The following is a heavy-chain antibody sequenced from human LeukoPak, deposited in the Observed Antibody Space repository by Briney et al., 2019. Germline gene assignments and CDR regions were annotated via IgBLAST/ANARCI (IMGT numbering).Heavy chain of an antibody. V-gene: IGHV3-30*18. Sequence: GGSLRLSCAASGFTFSSYGMHWVRQAPGKGLEWVAVISYDGSNKYYADSVKGRFTISRDNSKNTLYLQMNSLRAEDTAVYYCAKDMVMYSSSWFFDYWGEGALVTDSS. CDR1: GFTFSSYG. CDR3: AKDMVMYSSSWFFDY. D-gene: IGHD6-13*01. J-gene: IGHJ4*02. CDR2: ISYDGSNK.